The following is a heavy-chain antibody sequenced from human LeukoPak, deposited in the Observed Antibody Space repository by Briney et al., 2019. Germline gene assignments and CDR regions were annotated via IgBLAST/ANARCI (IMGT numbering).Heavy chain of an antibody. J-gene: IGHJ5*02. D-gene: IGHD3-3*01. CDR2: IRSDENYK. Sequence: PGGSLRLSCAASGFTFSSYGMHWVRQAPGKGLEWVAHIRSDENYKHYGDSVKGRFTISRDNSKNTVYVQMNSLRPEDTAVYYCAKDAHWSADHWGQGTLVTVSS. V-gene: IGHV3-30*02. CDR3: AKDAHWSADH. CDR1: GFTFSSYG.